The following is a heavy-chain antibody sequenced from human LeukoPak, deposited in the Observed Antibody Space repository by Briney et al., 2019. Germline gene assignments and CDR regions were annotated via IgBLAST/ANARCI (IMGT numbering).Heavy chain of an antibody. CDR3: ARGFNTMVRGVIIGSDFDI. D-gene: IGHD3-10*01. CDR1: GDSFSSYS. CDR2: IIPIVGTA. J-gene: IGHJ3*02. V-gene: IGHV1-69*06. Sequence: SVKVSCKASGDSFSSYSISWVPQAPRRGREWMGGIIPIVGTANYAQKFQRRVTITADKSTSTAYMELSSLRAEDTAVYYCARGFNTMVRGVIIGSDFDIWGQGTMVTVSS.